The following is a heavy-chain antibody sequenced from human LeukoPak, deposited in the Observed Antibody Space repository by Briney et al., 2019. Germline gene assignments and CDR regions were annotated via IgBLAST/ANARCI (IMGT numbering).Heavy chain of an antibody. CDR2: VSGNGGRT. D-gene: IGHD6-19*01. CDR3: AKDRSAAGSFDH. Sequence: GSLRLSCAASGFTFSTYAMSWVRQGPGKGLEWVSVVSGNGGRTYYADSVKGRFTISRDNSKNTLYVQMNSLRAEDTAVYYCAKDRSAAGSFDHWGQGTLVTASS. CDR1: GFTFSTYA. J-gene: IGHJ4*02. V-gene: IGHV3-23*01.